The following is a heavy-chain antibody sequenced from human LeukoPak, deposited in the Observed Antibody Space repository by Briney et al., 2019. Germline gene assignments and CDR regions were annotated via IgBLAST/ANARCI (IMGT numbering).Heavy chain of an antibody. V-gene: IGHV1-46*01. Sequence: ASVKVSCKASGYTFTSYYMHWVRQAPGQGLEWMGIINPSGGSTSYAQKFQGRVTMTRDTSTSTVYMELRSLRSEDTAVYYCARVTASAQLDPWGQGTLVTVSS. D-gene: IGHD2-21*02. CDR3: ARVTASAQLDP. CDR2: INPSGGST. CDR1: GYTFTSYY. J-gene: IGHJ5*02.